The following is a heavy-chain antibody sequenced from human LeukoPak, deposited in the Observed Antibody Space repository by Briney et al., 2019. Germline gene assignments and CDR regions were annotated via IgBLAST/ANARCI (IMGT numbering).Heavy chain of an antibody. D-gene: IGHD3-3*01. V-gene: IGHV3-11*06. Sequence: GGSLRLSCKASGFVFGDYYMNWIRQAPGKGLECLSYISSGTINHSNYADSVKGRFTISRDIAKNTLYLQMNSLRAEDTGVYYCAKDHYWSIDYWGRGTLVTVSS. CDR1: GFVFGDYY. CDR3: AKDHYWSIDY. J-gene: IGHJ4*02. CDR2: ISSGTINHS.